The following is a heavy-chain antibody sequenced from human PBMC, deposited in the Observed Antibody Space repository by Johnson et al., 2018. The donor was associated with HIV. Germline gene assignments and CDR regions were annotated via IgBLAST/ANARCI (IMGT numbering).Heavy chain of an antibody. CDR2: ISRNSDKI. CDR3: TKEIVRYSIDWDVFDM. V-gene: IGHV3-9*01. J-gene: IGHJ3*02. D-gene: IGHD6-19*01. CDR1: GFTFDDYA. Sequence: VQLVESGGGLVQPGRSLRLSCAASGFTFDDYAMHWVRQAPGKGLEWVSGISRNSDKIGYADSVRGRFSISRDNAKNTLYLQMDILRAEDTALYCCTKEIVRYSIDWDVFDMWGQGTMVTVSS.